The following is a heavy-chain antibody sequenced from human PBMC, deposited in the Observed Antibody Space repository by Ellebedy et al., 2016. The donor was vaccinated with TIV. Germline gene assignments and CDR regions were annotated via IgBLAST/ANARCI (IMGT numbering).Heavy chain of an antibody. CDR2: IYYSGST. CDR1: GGSISSYY. D-gene: IGHD4-17*01. J-gene: IGHJ3*02. Sequence: SETLSLTCTVSGGSISSYYWSWIRQPPGKGLEWIGYIYYSGSTNYNPSLKSRVTISVDTSKNQFSLKLSSVTAADTAVYYCARDGGYGAKTPYALDIWGQGTMVTVSS. CDR3: ARDGGYGAKTPYALDI. V-gene: IGHV4-59*01.